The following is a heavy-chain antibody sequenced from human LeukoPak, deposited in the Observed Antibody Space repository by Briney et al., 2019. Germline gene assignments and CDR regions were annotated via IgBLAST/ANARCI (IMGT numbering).Heavy chain of an antibody. J-gene: IGHJ3*02. D-gene: IGHD6-6*01. CDR2: IYYSGST. CDR1: GGSISSYY. Sequence: SETLSLTCTVSGGSISSYYWSWIRQPPGKGLEWIGYIYYSGSTNYNPSLKSRVTISADTSKNQFSLKLSSVTAADTAVYYCARVGYSSSSSAFDIWGQGTMVTVSS. CDR3: ARVGYSSSSSAFDI. V-gene: IGHV4-59*01.